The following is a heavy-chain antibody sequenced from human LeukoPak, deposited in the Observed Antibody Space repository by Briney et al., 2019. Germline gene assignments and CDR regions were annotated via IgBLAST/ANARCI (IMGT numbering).Heavy chain of an antibody. CDR3: AKAPVWNYYYGLDV. CDR2: IGTYGGDT. V-gene: IGHV1-18*01. Sequence: ASVKVSCKATSRISWVRQAPGQGLEWMGWIGTYGGDTYYAQKFQGRITVTTDTSTSTVYMELRNLRSDDTAVYYCAKAPVWNYYYGLDVWGQGTTVTVSS. J-gene: IGHJ6*02. D-gene: IGHD2-21*01. CDR1: TSR.